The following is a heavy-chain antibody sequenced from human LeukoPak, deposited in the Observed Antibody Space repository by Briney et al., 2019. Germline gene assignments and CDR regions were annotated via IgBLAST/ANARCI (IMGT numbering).Heavy chain of an antibody. J-gene: IGHJ4*02. CDR1: GGSISSSNW. CDR3: ARAPPAYSSGWYYFDY. CDR2: IYHSGST. D-gene: IGHD6-19*01. V-gene: IGHV4-4*02. Sequence: SETLSLTCAVSGGSISSSNWWSWVRQPPGKGLEWIGEIYHSGSTNYNPSLKSRVTISVDKSKNQFSLKLSSVTAADTAVYYCARAPPAYSSGWYYFDYWGQGTLVTVSS.